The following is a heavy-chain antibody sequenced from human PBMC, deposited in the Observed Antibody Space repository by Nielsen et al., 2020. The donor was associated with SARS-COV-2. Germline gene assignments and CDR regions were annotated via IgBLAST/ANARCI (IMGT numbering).Heavy chain of an antibody. J-gene: IGHJ6*02. Sequence: GESLKISCAASGFTFSSYGMHWVRQAPGKGLEWVAVIWYDGSNKYYADSVKGRFTISRDNSKNTLYLQMNSLRAEDTAVYYCARDRYYYDSSGYYYPTYYYYGMDVWGQGTTVTVSS. CDR3: ARDRYYYDSSGYYYPTYYYYGMDV. CDR1: GFTFSSYG. CDR2: IWYDGSNK. D-gene: IGHD3-22*01. V-gene: IGHV3-33*01.